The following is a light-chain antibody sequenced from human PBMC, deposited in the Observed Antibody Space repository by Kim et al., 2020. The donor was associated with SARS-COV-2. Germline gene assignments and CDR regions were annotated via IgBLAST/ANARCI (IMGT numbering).Light chain of an antibody. CDR1: SSNIGLNN. V-gene: IGLV1-44*01. CDR3: AAWDDSLNGLL. J-gene: IGLJ2*01. Sequence: GQRVTISGSGSSSNIGLNNVHWYQQLPGTAPKLLIHSNDQRPSGVPDRFSGSKSGTSASLAISGLQSEDDADYYCAAWDDSLNGLLFGGGTQLTVL. CDR2: SND.